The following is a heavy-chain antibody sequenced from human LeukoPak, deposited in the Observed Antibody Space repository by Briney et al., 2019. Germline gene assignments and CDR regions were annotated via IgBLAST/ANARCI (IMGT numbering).Heavy chain of an antibody. D-gene: IGHD1-26*01. CDR1: GFTFSSYA. Sequence: GGSLRLSCAASGFTFSSYAMSWVRQAPGKGLEWVSGISGRGGSTYFADSVKGRFTISRDDSKNTLFLQMNSLRAEDTAVYYCARAGSIRFDYWGQGTLVTVSS. CDR2: ISGRGGST. J-gene: IGHJ4*02. V-gene: IGHV3-23*01. CDR3: ARAGSIRFDY.